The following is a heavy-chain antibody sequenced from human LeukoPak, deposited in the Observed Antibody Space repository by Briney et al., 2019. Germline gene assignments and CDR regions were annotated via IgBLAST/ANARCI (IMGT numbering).Heavy chain of an antibody. CDR2: IKQDGSEK. CDR1: GFTFSSYW. Sequence: PGGSLRLSCAASGFTFSSYWMSWVRQAPGKGLEWVANIKQDGSEKYYVDSVKGRFTISRDNAKNSLYLQMNSLRSEDTAVYYCAAGSRDGYNGAFDIWGQGTMVTVSS. CDR3: AAGSRDGYNGAFDI. V-gene: IGHV3-7*03. D-gene: IGHD5-24*01. J-gene: IGHJ3*02.